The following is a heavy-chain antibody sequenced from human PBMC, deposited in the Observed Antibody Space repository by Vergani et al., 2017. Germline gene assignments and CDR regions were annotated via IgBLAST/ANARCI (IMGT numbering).Heavy chain of an antibody. V-gene: IGHV4-61*02. D-gene: IGHD3-16*01. CDR3: ARALMGARSLMAFDS. CDR2: ISATGET. CDR1: GDSVTKGDFY. Sequence: QVQLVESGGGVVQPSETLTLTCSVSGDSVTKGDFYWSFVRQPAGRGPEYVGRISATGETRYSPSLKSRALMSIDPAKNQFSLTLTSMTAADTAKYFCARALMGARSLMAFDSWGQGTLVTVSS. J-gene: IGHJ4*02.